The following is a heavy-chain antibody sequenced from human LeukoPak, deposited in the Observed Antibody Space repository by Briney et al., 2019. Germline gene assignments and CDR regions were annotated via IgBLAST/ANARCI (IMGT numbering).Heavy chain of an antibody. CDR3: AKDDAVGKGWDAIDI. D-gene: IGHD4-23*01. Sequence: GGSLRLSCAASGFSFSNYWINWVRQAPGKGLEWVANINQDGSRKQYVDSVKGRFTISRDNAKNSLYLQLNSLRVDDTAVYYCAKDDAVGKGWDAIDIWGQGTTVTVSS. J-gene: IGHJ3*02. V-gene: IGHV3-7*01. CDR1: GFSFSNYW. CDR2: INQDGSRK.